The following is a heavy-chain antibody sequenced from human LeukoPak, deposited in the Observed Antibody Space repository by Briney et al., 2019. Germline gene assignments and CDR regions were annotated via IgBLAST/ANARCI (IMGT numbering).Heavy chain of an antibody. CDR1: GGSISSYY. Sequence: PSETLSLTCTVSGGSISSYYWSWIRQPPGKGLEWIGYIYYGGSTNYNPSLKCRVTISVDTSKNQFSLKLSSVPAADTAVYYCARAGGATWAFDIWGQGTMVTVSS. J-gene: IGHJ3*02. CDR3: ARAGGATWAFDI. V-gene: IGHV4-59*01. CDR2: IYYGGST. D-gene: IGHD1-26*01.